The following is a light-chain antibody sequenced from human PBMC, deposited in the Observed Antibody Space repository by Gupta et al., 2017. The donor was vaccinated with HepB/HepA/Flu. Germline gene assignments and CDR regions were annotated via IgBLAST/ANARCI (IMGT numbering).Light chain of an antibody. CDR3: LSEDSSGTIWV. Sequence: SYELTQPPSVSVSLGQMARITCSGEALPKKYAYWYQQKPGQFPVLVIYKDSERPSGIPERFSGSSSGTTVTLTISGVQAEDEADYYCLSEDSSGTIWVFGGGTKLTVL. CDR1: ALPKKY. CDR2: KDS. V-gene: IGLV3-16*01. J-gene: IGLJ3*02.